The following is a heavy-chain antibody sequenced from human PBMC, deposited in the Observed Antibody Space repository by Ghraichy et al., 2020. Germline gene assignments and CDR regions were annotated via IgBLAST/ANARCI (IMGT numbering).Heavy chain of an antibody. J-gene: IGHJ6*02. CDR2: IIPIFGTA. V-gene: IGHV1-69*13. D-gene: IGHD2-8*01. CDR1: GGTFSSYA. Sequence: SVKVSCKASGGTFSSYAISWVRQAPGQGLEWMGGIIPIFGTANYAQKFQGRVTITADESTSTAYMELSSLRSEDTAVYYCARAPDVLGCCPNGVCYKGQEYYYYGMDVWGQETTVTVSS. CDR3: ARAPDVLGCCPNGVCYKGQEYYYYGMDV.